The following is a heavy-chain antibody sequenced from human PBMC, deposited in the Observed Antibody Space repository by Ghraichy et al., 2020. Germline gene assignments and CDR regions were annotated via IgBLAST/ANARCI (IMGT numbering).Heavy chain of an antibody. CDR1: GFTVSTNF. CDR3: ATGGEAGGDCTGTSCFREPQNF. D-gene: IGHD2-2*01. V-gene: IGHV3-53*01. J-gene: IGHJ4*02. CDR2: LFSGRFA. Sequence: AGSLRLSCAVSGFTVSTNFVSWVRQAPGKGLEWVSVLFSGRFADYADSVTGRFTMSRDVSQNAVYLQMDNLRAEDTAVYYCATGGEAGGDCTGTSCFREPQNFWGQGTRVTVSS.